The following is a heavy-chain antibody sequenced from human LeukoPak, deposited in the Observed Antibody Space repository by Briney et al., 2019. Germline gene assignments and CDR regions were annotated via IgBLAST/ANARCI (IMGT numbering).Heavy chain of an antibody. Sequence: GGSLTLSCAASGFTVRSNYMSWVRQATGKGLEWVSVIYSGSSSTYYTDSVKGRFTISRHNSKNTLYLQMNSLRAEDTAAYYCARVGSCWYDFDYWGQGTLVTVSS. CDR1: GFTVRSNY. V-gene: IGHV3-53*04. CDR2: IYSGSSST. CDR3: ARVGSCWYDFDY. J-gene: IGHJ4*02. D-gene: IGHD6-19*01.